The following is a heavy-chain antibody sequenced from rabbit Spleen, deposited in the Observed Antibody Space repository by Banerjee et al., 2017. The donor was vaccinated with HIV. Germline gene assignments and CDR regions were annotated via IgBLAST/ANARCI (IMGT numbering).Heavy chain of an antibody. CDR2: IYGGVVGST. V-gene: IGHV1S45*01. D-gene: IGHD2-1*01. CDR3: ARGSATMTMVITGFYFNL. J-gene: IGHJ4*01. CDR1: GFSFSNKAV. Sequence: QEQLVESGGGLVRPEGSLKLSCTASGFSFSNKAVMCWVRQAPGKGLESIACIYGGVVGSTYYATWAKGRFTISKTSPTTVTLQMTSLTAADTATYFCARGSATMTMVITGFYFNLWGPGTLVTVS.